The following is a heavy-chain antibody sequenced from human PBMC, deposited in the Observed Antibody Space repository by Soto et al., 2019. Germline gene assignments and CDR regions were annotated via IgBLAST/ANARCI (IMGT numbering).Heavy chain of an antibody. D-gene: IGHD7-27*01. CDR3: ARXPKTSGGQHWAFNYFDS. Sequence: GGSLRLSCAASGFSFSISPMHWVRQAPGKGPEWVALISYDGTNKFYADSVKGRFTISRDNSKSTLYLQVDSLRPEDAAVYYCARXPKTSGGQHWAFNYFDSWGQGTLVTVSS. V-gene: IGHV3-30-3*01. CDR1: GFSFSISP. J-gene: IGHJ4*02. CDR2: ISYDGTNK.